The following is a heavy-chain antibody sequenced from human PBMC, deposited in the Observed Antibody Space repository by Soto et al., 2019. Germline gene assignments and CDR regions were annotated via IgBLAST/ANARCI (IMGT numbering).Heavy chain of an antibody. D-gene: IGHD1-7*01. CDR3: ARADRTGTPPFDY. Sequence: QVQLQESGPGLVKPSQTLSLTCTVSGGSISSGGYYWSWIRQHPGKGLEWIGYIYYSGSTYYNPSLQSRVTISVDSSKNQFSLRLSSVSAADTAVYYCARADRTGTPPFDYWGQGTLVTVSS. J-gene: IGHJ4*02. V-gene: IGHV4-31*03. CDR1: GGSISSGGYY. CDR2: IYYSGST.